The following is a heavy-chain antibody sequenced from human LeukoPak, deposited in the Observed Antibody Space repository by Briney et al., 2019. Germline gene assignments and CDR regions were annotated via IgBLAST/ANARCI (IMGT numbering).Heavy chain of an antibody. CDR3: AKVLASVVVVAAPLDY. V-gene: IGHV3-7*01. CDR1: GFTFNYYW. CDR2: IKQGGSEI. Sequence: PGGSLRLSCAASGFTFNYYWMNWVRQAPGKGLEWVANIKQGGSEIYYVDSVKGRFTISRDNAKNSLYLQMNSLRAEDTAVYYCAKVLASVVVVAAPLDYWGQGTLVTVSS. D-gene: IGHD2-15*01. J-gene: IGHJ4*02.